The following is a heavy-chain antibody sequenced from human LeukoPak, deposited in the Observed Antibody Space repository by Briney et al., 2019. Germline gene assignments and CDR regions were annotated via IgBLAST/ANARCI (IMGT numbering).Heavy chain of an antibody. CDR2: MYYTGST. CDR3: ASVTSGRYYFDY. D-gene: IGHD2-21*02. V-gene: IGHV4-61*01. CDR1: GGSVSSGTGY. Sequence: SETLSLTCTVSGGSVSSGTGYWSWIRQPPGKGLEWIGYMYYTGSTNYSPSLKSRVTISVDTSKNQFSLNLTSVTAADTAVYYCASVTSGRYYFDYWGQGTLVTVSS. J-gene: IGHJ4*02.